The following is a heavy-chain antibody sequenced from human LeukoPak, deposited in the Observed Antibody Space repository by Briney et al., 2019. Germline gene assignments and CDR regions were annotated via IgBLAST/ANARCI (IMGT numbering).Heavy chain of an antibody. Sequence: SQTLSLTCSVSGGSISSGGYSWSWIRQPPGKGLEWIGYIYHSGSTYYNPSLKSRVTISVDRSKNQFSLKLSSVTAADTAVYYCARGGYYDSSGYEPYYYGMDVWGQGTTVTVSS. D-gene: IGHD3-22*01. J-gene: IGHJ6*02. CDR2: IYHSGST. CDR1: GGSISSGGYS. CDR3: ARGGYYDSSGYEPYYYGMDV. V-gene: IGHV4-30-2*01.